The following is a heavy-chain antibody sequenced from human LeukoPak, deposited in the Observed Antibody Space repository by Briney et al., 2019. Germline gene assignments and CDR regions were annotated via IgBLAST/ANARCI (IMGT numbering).Heavy chain of an antibody. CDR3: TTLGYHLDS. J-gene: IGHJ4*02. V-gene: IGHV3-48*03. CDR2: IAGSDTRT. CDR1: GFPFSVYE. Sequence: GGSLRLSCAASGFPFSVYEMNWVRQAPGKGLEWVSYIAGSDTRTYYADSVKGRFTISRDNAKNSLVLQMNSLRAEDTALYYCTTLGYHLDSWGQGTLVTVSS. D-gene: IGHD3-22*01.